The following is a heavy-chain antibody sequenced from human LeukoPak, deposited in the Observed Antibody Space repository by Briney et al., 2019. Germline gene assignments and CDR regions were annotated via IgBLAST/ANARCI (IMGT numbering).Heavy chain of an antibody. D-gene: IGHD3-9*01. Sequence: SGPTLVNPTQTLTLTCTFSDFSLSTPGMGVGWIRQPPGKALEWLAMIYYNDDRRYSPSLRSRLTITRDTSKNQVVFATTNMDPVDTATYYCAHLVVTIDWRSYFDYWGQGALVTVSS. V-gene: IGHV2-5*01. CDR2: IYYNDDR. CDR1: DFSLSTPGMG. J-gene: IGHJ4*02. CDR3: AHLVVTIDWRSYFDY.